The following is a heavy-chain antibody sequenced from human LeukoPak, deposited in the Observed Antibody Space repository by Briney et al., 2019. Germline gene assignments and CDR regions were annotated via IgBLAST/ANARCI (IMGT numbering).Heavy chain of an antibody. D-gene: IGHD3-22*01. CDR1: GYTLTELS. CDR2: FDPEDGET. J-gene: IGHJ4*02. CDR3: ATGPLGYYDSSGYYASLDY. V-gene: IGHV1-24*01. Sequence: ASVKVSCKVPGYTLTELSMHWVRQAPGKGLEWMGGFDPEDGETIYAQKFQGRVTMTEGTSTDTAYMELSGLRSEDTAVYYCATGPLGYYDSSGYYASLDYWGQGTLVTVSS.